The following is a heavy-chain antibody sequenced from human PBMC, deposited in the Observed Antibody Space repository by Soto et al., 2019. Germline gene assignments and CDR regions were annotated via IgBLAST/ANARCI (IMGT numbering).Heavy chain of an antibody. Sequence: SETLSLPCTVSGGYISSYYWPWIRQPPGKRLEWIGYIYYSGSTNYNPSLKSRVTMSIDTSKNQFSLKLSSVTAADTAVYYCARAFGSTMPSLFWGQGTLVTVSS. CDR1: GGYISSYY. D-gene: IGHD2-2*01. V-gene: IGHV4-59*01. CDR3: ARAFGSTMPSLF. CDR2: IYYSGST. J-gene: IGHJ4*02.